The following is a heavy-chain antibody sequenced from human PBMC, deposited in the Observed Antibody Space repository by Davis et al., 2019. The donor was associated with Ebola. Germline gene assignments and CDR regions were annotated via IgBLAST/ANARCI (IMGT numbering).Heavy chain of an antibody. J-gene: IGHJ3*02. D-gene: IGHD3-10*01. CDR3: ARHTRSGSYYNVHAFDI. V-gene: IGHV4-39*01. CDR1: GGSISSSSSY. Sequence: MPSETLSLTCTVSGGSISSSSSYWGWIRQPPRKGLEWIGSIYYSGITYYNPSLKSRVTISVDTSKNQFSLKLRSVTAADTAVYYCARHTRSGSYYNVHAFDIWGQGTMVTVSS. CDR2: IYYSGIT.